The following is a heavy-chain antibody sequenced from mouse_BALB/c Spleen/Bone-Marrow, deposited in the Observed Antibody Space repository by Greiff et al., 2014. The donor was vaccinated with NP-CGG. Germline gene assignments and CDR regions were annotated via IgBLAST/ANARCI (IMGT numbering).Heavy chain of an antibody. CDR3: ARQHYYGSDAMDY. V-gene: IGHV5-12-1*01. D-gene: IGHD1-2*01. CDR1: GFAFSSYD. Sequence: EVQLVESGGGLVKPGGSLKLSCAASGFAFSSYDMSWVRQTPEKRLEWVAYISSGGGSTHYPDTVKGRFTVSRDNGKNTPYMQMSSLNTEHTAMYSGARQHYYGSDAMDYWGQGTSVTVSS. J-gene: IGHJ4*01. CDR2: ISSGGGST.